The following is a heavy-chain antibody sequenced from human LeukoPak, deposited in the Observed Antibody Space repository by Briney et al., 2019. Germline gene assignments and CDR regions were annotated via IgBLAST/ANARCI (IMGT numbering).Heavy chain of an antibody. CDR3: ARGEHSSGWYYFDY. Sequence: SETLSLTCNVSGGSISSYYWSWIRQPAGKGLEWIGRIYTSGSTNYNPSLKSRVTMSVDTSKYQFSLNLSSVTAADTAVYYCARGEHSSGWYYFDYWGQGTLVTVSS. CDR2: IYTSGST. CDR1: GGSISSYY. D-gene: IGHD6-19*01. V-gene: IGHV4-4*07. J-gene: IGHJ4*02.